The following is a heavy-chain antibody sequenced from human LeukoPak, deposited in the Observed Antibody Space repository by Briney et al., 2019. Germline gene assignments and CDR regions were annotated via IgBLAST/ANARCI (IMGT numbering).Heavy chain of an antibody. V-gene: IGHV4-30-4*08. J-gene: IGHJ4*02. CDR3: ASAGAQGSGSYSNFDY. D-gene: IGHD3-10*01. Sequence: SETLSLTCTVSGGSISSGDYYWSWIRQPPGKGLEWIGYIYYSGSTYYNPSLKSRVTISVDTSKNQFSLKLSSVTAADTAVYYCASAGAQGSGSYSNFDYWGQGTLVTVSS. CDR2: IYYSGST. CDR1: GGSISSGDYY.